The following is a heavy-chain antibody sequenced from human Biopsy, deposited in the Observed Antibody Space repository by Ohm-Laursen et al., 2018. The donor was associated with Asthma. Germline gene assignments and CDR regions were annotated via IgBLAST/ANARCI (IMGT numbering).Heavy chain of an antibody. Sequence: VASVKVSCKTSGYTFNSAGITWARQDPGQGLEWMGWISVYNGNTKVAQKLQDRVTMITDTSTSTAYMELRSLRSDDTAVYFCARAVDYSHYYGIDVWGQGTTVTVS. CDR3: ARAVDYSHYYGIDV. D-gene: IGHD3-10*01. CDR1: GYTFNSAG. V-gene: IGHV1-18*01. CDR2: ISVYNGNT. J-gene: IGHJ6*02.